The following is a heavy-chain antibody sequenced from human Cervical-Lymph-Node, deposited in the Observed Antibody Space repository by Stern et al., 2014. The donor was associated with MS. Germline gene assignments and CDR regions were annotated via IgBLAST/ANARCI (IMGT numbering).Heavy chain of an antibody. Sequence: QVQLVPSGAEVKKPGASVKVSCKASGYTFTNYALHWVRQAPGQRPEWMGWIHPGNGDAKYSQNFQDRVTITRDTSANTVYMELRSLRVEDTAMYYCARGYSTTYLDYWGQGTLVTVSS. CDR3: ARGYSTTYLDY. CDR1: GYTFTNYA. CDR2: IHPGNGDA. V-gene: IGHV1-3*01. D-gene: IGHD6-13*01. J-gene: IGHJ4*02.